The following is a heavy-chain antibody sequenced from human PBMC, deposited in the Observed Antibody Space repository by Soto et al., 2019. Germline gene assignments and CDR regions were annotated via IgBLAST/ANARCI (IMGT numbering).Heavy chain of an antibody. D-gene: IGHD5-18*01. CDR3: ARHGYSYGGGYFDY. CDR1: GFTFSSYG. Sequence: GGSLRLSCAASGFTFSSYGMHWVRQAPGKGLEWVAVISYDGSNKYYADSVKGRFTISRDNSKSTLYLQMNSLRAEDTAVYYCARHGYSYGGGYFDYWGQGTLVTVSS. J-gene: IGHJ4*02. V-gene: IGHV3-30*03. CDR2: ISYDGSNK.